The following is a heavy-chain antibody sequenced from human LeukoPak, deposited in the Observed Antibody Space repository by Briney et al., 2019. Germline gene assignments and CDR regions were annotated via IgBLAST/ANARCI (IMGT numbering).Heavy chain of an antibody. J-gene: IGHJ4*02. V-gene: IGHV1-69*04. CDR3: ARGGVDFWSGSLKFDY. CDR1: GGTFSSYA. Sequence: SVKVSCKASGGTFSSYAISWVRQAPRQGLEWMGRIIPILGIANYAQKFQGRVTITADKSTSTAYMELSSLRSEDTAVYYCARGGVDFWSGSLKFDYWGQGTLVTVSS. CDR2: IIPILGIA. D-gene: IGHD3-3*01.